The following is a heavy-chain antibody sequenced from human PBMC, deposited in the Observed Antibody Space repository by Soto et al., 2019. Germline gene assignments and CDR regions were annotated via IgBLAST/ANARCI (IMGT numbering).Heavy chain of an antibody. J-gene: IGHJ6*02. Sequence: QVQLVQSGAEVKKPGSSVKVSCKASGGTFSSYAISWVRQAPGQGLEWMGGIIPIFGTANYAQKFQGRVTITADESTSTAYMELSSLRSEDTAVYYCARGVGRRLCSKRGYYYYGMDVWGQGTTVTVSS. CDR2: IIPIFGTA. CDR3: ARGVGRRLCSKRGYYYYGMDV. V-gene: IGHV1-69*01. D-gene: IGHD2-2*01. CDR1: GGTFSSYA.